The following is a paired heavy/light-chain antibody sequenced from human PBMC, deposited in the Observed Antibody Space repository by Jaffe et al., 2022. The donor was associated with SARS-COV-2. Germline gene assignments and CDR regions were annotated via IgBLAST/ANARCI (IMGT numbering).Heavy chain of an antibody. CDR1: GGSISSRSYY. CDR2: IYYDGSA. D-gene: IGHD2-21*01. Sequence: QLQLQESGPGLVKPSETLSLTCTVSGGSISSRSYYWGWIRQPPGKGLEWIGSIYYDGSAYYSPSLKIRVTISVDTSKNQFSLKLSSVTAADTAVYHCARRSGDGWYYFDYWGQGTLVTVSS. J-gene: IGHJ4*02. V-gene: IGHV4-39*01. CDR3: ARRSGDGWYYFDY.
Light chain of an antibody. Sequence: EIVMTQSPATLSVSPGERATLSCRASQSVSSNLAWYQQKPGQAPRLLIYGASTRATGIPARFSGSGSGTEFTLIISSLQSEDFAVYYCQQYNNWPGLTFGGGTKVEIK. J-gene: IGKJ4*01. V-gene: IGKV3-15*01. CDR1: QSVSSN. CDR3: QQYNNWPGLT. CDR2: GAS.